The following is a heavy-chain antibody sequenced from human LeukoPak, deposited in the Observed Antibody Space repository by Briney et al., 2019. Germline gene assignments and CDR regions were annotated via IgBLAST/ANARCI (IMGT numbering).Heavy chain of an antibody. V-gene: IGHV3-30*02. Sequence: GGSLRLSCAASGFTFSSYGMHWVRQAPGKWLEWVAFIRYDGSDKYYADSGKGRFTISRANSKNTLYLQMNSLRGEDTAVYYCAKIGAVAGHFDYWGQGTLVTVSS. CDR2: IRYDGSDK. J-gene: IGHJ4*02. D-gene: IGHD6-19*01. CDR1: GFTFSSYG. CDR3: AKIGAVAGHFDY.